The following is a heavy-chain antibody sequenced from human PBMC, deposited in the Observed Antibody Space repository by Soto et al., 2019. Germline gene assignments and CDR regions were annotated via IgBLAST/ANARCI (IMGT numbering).Heavy chain of an antibody. CDR1: VGSISGYY. CDR2: IFYSGTT. J-gene: IGHJ4*02. Sequence: QVQLQESCPGLVRPSETLSLTCTVSVGSISGYYWSWIRQPPGKGLEWIGYIFYSGTTSYNPSLNGRVTTSGDPARYHGSLKVNSVTAADTAVYYCARASYYGSGATVVAYWGQGTLVTVSS. CDR3: ARASYYGSGATVVAY. V-gene: IGHV4-59*01. D-gene: IGHD3-10*01.